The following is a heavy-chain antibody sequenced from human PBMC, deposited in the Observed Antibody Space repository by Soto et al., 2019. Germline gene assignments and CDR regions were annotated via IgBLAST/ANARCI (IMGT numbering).Heavy chain of an antibody. CDR2: ISRGSDYI. D-gene: IGHD1-20*01. J-gene: IGHJ5*02. V-gene: IGHV3-21*01. Sequence: EVHLVESGGGLVKPGGSLRLTCAGSGFSFSDYTMNWVRQAPGKGLEWVSSISRGSDYIFYAVTVKGRFTISRDNARNSLYLQMSSLRAEDTAVYYCAKDSGCVNNACAYDPWGQGTLVSVSS. CDR1: GFSFSDYT. CDR3: AKDSGCVNNACAYDP.